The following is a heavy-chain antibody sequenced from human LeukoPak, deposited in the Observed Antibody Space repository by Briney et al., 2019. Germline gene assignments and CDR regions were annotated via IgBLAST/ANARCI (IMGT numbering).Heavy chain of an antibody. V-gene: IGHV3-66*01. J-gene: IGHJ6*02. D-gene: IGHD3-9*01. CDR1: GFNVSINY. CDR3: ARYFDGFVYGMDV. CDR2: LYSGGST. Sequence: GGSLRLSCAASGFNVSINYMTWVRQAPGKGLECVSVLYSGGSTYYADSVKGRFTISRDNSKNTLYLQMNSLRAEDTAVYYCARYFDGFVYGMDVWGQGTTVTVSS.